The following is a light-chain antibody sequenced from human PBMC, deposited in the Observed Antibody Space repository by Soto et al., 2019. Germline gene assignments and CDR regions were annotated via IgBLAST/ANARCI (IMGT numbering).Light chain of an antibody. CDR3: SSYSSSSTLV. V-gene: IGLV2-14*01. J-gene: IGLJ2*01. CDR2: DVS. CDR1: SSDVGGYNY. Sequence: QSALTLPASVSGSPGQSITISCTGTSSDVGGYNYVSWYQQHPGKAPKLMIYDVSNRPSGVSNRCSGSKSGNTASLTISGLQAEYEADYCCSSYSSSSTLVLGGGTKVTVL.